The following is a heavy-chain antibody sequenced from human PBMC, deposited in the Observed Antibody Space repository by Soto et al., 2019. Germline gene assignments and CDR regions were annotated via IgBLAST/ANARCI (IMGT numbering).Heavy chain of an antibody. D-gene: IGHD1-26*01. CDR3: ARHGLEYLVYSGTYRSFDS. J-gene: IGHJ4*02. Sequence: EVQLVQSGAEVKKPGESLRISCKGSGYNFTTYWISWVRQMPGKGLEWMGRIDPSDSYINYSPSFQGHVTISADKSISTAYLQWSSLKASDTAMYFCARHGLEYLVYSGTYRSFDSWGQGTLVTVSS. V-gene: IGHV5-10-1*03. CDR1: GYNFTTYW. CDR2: IDPSDSYI.